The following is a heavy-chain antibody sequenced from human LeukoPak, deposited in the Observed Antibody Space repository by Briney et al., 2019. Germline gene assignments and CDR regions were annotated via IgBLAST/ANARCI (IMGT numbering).Heavy chain of an antibody. D-gene: IGHD3-10*01. V-gene: IGHV1-18*01. CDR3: ARGSGSLRAFDI. J-gene: IGHJ3*02. CDR2: ISDYNGNT. Sequence: GASVNVSYKASGYTFTIYGISWVRQAPGQRLEGMGWISDYNGNTNYAQKVKGRVTMTTATSTSKAYMRRRSLRSDDTAVYYCARGSGSLRAFDIWGQGTMVTVSS. CDR1: GYTFTIYG.